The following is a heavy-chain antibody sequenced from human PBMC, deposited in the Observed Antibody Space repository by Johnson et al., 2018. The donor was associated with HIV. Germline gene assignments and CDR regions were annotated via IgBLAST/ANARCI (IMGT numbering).Heavy chain of an antibody. V-gene: IGHV3-66*02. Sequence: VQLVESGGGSVQPGGSLRLSCAASGFTVMSHYMTWVRQAPGKGLEWVSVIYDGDTTYYTDPVKGLSTISRDNSNNTLYLHMNSLRPDDTAVYYCARQLGYYYDSSGYYAEPDDAFDIWGQGTMVTVSS. D-gene: IGHD3-22*01. CDR2: IYDGDTT. CDR3: ARQLGYYYDSSGYYAEPDDAFDI. CDR1: GFTVMSHY. J-gene: IGHJ3*02.